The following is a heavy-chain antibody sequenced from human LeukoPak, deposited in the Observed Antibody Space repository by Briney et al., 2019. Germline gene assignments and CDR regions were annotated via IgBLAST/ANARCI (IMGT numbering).Heavy chain of an antibody. D-gene: IGHD4-17*01. J-gene: IGHJ4*02. CDR1: GYTFTGYY. CDR2: INPNSGGT. Sequence: ASVKVSCKASGYTFTGYYMHWVRQAPGQGLEWMGWINPNSGGTNYAQKFQGRVTMTRDTSISTAYMELSRLRSEDTAVYYCARGRYYGDFIPETVDYWGQGTLVTVSS. V-gene: IGHV1-2*02. CDR3: ARGRYYGDFIPETVDY.